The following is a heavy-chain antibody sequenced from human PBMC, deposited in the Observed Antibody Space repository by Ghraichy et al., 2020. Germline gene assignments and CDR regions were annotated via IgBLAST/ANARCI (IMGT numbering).Heavy chain of an antibody. Sequence: GSLRLSCTVSGGSVSSGSYYWSWIRQPPGKGLEWIGYIYYSGSTNYNPSLKSRVTISVDTSKNQFSLKLSSVTAADTAVYYCARDILTGYKTDWGQGTLVTVSS. D-gene: IGHD3-9*01. V-gene: IGHV4-61*01. CDR3: ARDILTGYKTD. CDR1: GGSVSSGSYY. CDR2: IYYSGST. J-gene: IGHJ4*02.